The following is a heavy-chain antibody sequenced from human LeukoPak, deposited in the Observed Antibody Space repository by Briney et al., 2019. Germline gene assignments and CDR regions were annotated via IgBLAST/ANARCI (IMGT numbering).Heavy chain of an antibody. CDR1: GFTFSSHA. CDR3: ARDSPLLTV. V-gene: IGHV3-23*01. Sequence: PGGSLRLSCAASGFTFSSHAISWVRQAPGKGLEWVSAIGDDVVSTYYAESVKGRFTISRDNSKNTLYLQMNSLRAEDTATYYCARDSPLLTVWGQGTLVTVSS. CDR2: IGDDVVST. D-gene: IGHD3-9*01. J-gene: IGHJ4*02.